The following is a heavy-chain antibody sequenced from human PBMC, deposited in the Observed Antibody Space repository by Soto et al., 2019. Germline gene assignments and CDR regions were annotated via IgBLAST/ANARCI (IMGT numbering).Heavy chain of an antibody. CDR2: IIPIFGTA. D-gene: IGHD3-16*01. V-gene: IGHV1-69*01. CDR1: GGSCNRHT. J-gene: IGHJ4*02. Sequence: QVQLVQSGAEVRKPGSSVRVSCKASGGSCNRHTISWVRQAPGQGLEWMGGIIPIFGTANHAQKFQGRVTIIADEATSTVYMELSSLRSDDTAIYYCARGWGYDSTYYYYAYWGQGTLVIVSS. CDR3: ARGWGYDSTYYYYAY.